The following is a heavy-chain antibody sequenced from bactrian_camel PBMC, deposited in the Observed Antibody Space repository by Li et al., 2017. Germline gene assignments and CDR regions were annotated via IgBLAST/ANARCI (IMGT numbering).Heavy chain of an antibody. D-gene: IGHD6*01. CDR1: GLTASGYC. CDR3: AAEWGSCGGTTWTLTSRYHC. J-gene: IGHJ4*01. CDR2: LYTGGGPA. V-gene: IGHV3S40*01. Sequence: VQLVESGGGSAQTGGSLTLSCVASGLTASGYCMGWFRQAPGQKREGVAVLYTGGGPAYYADSVKGRFTISRDNANNTVYLHMNSLNPEDTAMYYCAAEWGSCGGTTWTLTSRYHCWGRGTQVTVS.